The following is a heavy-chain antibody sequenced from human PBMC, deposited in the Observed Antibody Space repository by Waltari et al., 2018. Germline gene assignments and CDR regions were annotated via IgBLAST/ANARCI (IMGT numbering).Heavy chain of an antibody. Sequence: QVQLVESGGGVVQPGRSLRLSCAASGFTFSSYGMHWVRQAPGKGLEWVAVIWYDGSNKYYADSVKGRFTISRDNSKNTLYLQMNSLRAEDTAVYYCARDDLNYYVVRYPFGMDVWGQGTTVTVSS. V-gene: IGHV3-33*01. CDR1: GFTFSSYG. J-gene: IGHJ6*02. CDR3: ARDDLNYYVVRYPFGMDV. D-gene: IGHD3-10*02. CDR2: IWYDGSNK.